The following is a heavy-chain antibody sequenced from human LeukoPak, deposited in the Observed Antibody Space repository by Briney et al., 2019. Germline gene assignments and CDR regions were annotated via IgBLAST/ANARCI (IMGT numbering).Heavy chain of an antibody. Sequence: SETLSLTCTVSGGSISSDHWNWIRQPPGKGLEWIGCIYYSGSTYYNPSLKSRVTISVDTSKNQFSLKLSSVTAADTAVYYCARTGERSYFDYWGQGTLVTVSS. CDR1: GGSISSDH. CDR3: ARTGERSYFDY. J-gene: IGHJ4*02. V-gene: IGHV4-59*04. D-gene: IGHD3-10*01. CDR2: IYYSGST.